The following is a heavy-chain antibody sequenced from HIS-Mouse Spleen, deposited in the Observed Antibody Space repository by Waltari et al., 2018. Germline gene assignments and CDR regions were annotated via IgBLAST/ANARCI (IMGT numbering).Heavy chain of an antibody. CDR1: GYSISSGYY. J-gene: IGHJ5*02. Sequence: QVQLQESGPGLVKPSETLSLTCTVSGYSISSGYYWGWIRQPPGKGLEWIGRIYHSGSTYYKPSLKSRVTISVDTSKNQFSLKLSSVTAADTAVYYCARVKTWGQGTLVTVSS. V-gene: IGHV4-38-2*02. CDR3: ARVKT. CDR2: IYHSGST.